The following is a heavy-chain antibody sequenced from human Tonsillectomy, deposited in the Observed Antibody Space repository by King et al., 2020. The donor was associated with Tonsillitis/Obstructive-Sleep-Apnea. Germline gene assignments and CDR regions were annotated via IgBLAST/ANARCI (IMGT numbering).Heavy chain of an antibody. D-gene: IGHD3-22*01. J-gene: IGHJ4*02. CDR3: ASPKYYYDSDGYYFDY. Sequence: VQLVQSGGGLVKPGGSLRLSCAASGFTFSDYYISWFRQAPGKGLEWVSYITSSASTIYYADSVKGRFTISRDNAKNSLYLQMNSLRAEDTAVYYCASPKYYYDSDGYYFDYWGQGTLVTVSS. CDR1: GFTFSDYY. V-gene: IGHV3-11*01. CDR2: ITSSASTI.